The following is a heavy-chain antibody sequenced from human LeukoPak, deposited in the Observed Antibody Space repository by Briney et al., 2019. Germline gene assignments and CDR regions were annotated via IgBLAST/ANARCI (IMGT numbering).Heavy chain of an antibody. Sequence: GGSLRLSCADSGFTFSSYSMNWVRQAPGKGLEWVSSISSSSSYIYYADLVKGRFTISRDNAKNSLYLQMNSLRAEDTAVYYCARSFAVGAFDYWGQGTLVTVSS. CDR3: ARSFAVGAFDY. V-gene: IGHV3-21*01. D-gene: IGHD3-16*01. CDR1: GFTFSSYS. J-gene: IGHJ4*02. CDR2: ISSSSSYI.